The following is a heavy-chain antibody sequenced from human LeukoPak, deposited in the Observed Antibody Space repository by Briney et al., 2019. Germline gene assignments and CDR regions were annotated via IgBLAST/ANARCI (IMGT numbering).Heavy chain of an antibody. V-gene: IGHV1-2*02. CDR3: ASPGGYCSGGSCGYYYYYYMDV. J-gene: IGHJ6*03. D-gene: IGHD2-15*01. CDR2: INPNSGGT. CDR1: GYTFTGYY. Sequence: GASVKVSCKASGYTFTGYYMHWVRQAPGQGLEWMGWINPNSGGTNYAQKFQGRVTMTRDTSISTAYMELSRLRSDDTAVYYCASPGGYCSGGSCGYYYYYYMDVWGKGTTVTVSS.